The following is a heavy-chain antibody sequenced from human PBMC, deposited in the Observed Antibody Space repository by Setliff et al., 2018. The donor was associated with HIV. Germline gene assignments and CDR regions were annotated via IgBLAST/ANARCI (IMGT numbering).Heavy chain of an antibody. D-gene: IGHD4-17*01. CDR1: GFTFSNYG. CDR3: VKDGDYRNGDYDAFDI. CDR2: IHYDGRDQ. Sequence: GGSLRLSCAASGFTFSNYGMHWVRQAPGKGLEWVTFIHYDGRDQYYADSVKGRFTISRDNSKSTVDLQMTSLTAEDTAVYYCVKDGDYRNGDYDAFDIWGQGTMVTVSS. J-gene: IGHJ3*02. V-gene: IGHV3-30*02.